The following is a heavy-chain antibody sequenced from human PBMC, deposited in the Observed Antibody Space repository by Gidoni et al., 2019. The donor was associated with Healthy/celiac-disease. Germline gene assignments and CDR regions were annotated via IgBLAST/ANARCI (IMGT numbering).Heavy chain of an antibody. J-gene: IGHJ2*01. D-gene: IGHD4-17*01. Sequence: EVQLVESGGGLVPPGGSLRPSCAASGFTFSSYDMHWVRQATGKGLEWVSAIGTAGDTYYPGSVKGRFTISRENAKNSLYLQMNSLRAGDTAVYYCARKVYGNWYFDLWGRGTLVTVSS. V-gene: IGHV3-13*01. CDR2: IGTAGDT. CDR1: GFTFSSYD. CDR3: ARKVYGNWYFDL.